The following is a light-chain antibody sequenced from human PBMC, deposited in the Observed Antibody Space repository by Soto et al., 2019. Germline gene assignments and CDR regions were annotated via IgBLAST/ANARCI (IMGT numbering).Light chain of an antibody. Sequence: EVVLTQNTGTVSLSPCERATLSCRAIQSVSSSYLAWYQQKPGQAPRLLIYGASSRATGIPDRFSGSGSGTDFTLTISRLEPEDFAVYYCQQYGSSPTWTFGQGTKVDIK. CDR1: QSVSSSY. J-gene: IGKJ1*01. CDR3: QQYGSSPTWT. V-gene: IGKV3-20*01. CDR2: GAS.